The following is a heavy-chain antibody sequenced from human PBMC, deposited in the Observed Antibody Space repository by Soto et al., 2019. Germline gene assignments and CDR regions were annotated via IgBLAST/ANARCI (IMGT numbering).Heavy chain of an antibody. CDR3: ARDEGVWFGAPLWAFDI. CDR1: GYTFTGYY. J-gene: IGHJ3*02. Sequence: ASVKVSCKASGYTFTGYYMHWVRQAPGQGLEWMGWINPNSGGTNYAQKFQGWVTMTRDTSISTAYMELSRLRSDDTAVYYCARDEGVWFGAPLWAFDIWGQGTMVTVSS. CDR2: INPNSGGT. D-gene: IGHD3-10*01. V-gene: IGHV1-2*04.